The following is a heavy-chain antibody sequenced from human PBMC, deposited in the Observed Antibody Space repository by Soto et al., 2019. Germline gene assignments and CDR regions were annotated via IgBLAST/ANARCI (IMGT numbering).Heavy chain of an antibody. J-gene: IGHJ4*02. CDR2: INSDGSNT. CDR3: AQSYCGGDCYSLDY. V-gene: IGHV3-74*01. CDR1: GFTFSNYW. Sequence: GGSLRLSCAASGFTFSNYWMHWVRQAPGKGLVWVSRINSDGSNTNYADSVKGRFTISRDNAKNTLYLQMNSLRAEDTAMYYCAQSYCGGDCYSLDYWGQGTLVTVSS. D-gene: IGHD2-21*01.